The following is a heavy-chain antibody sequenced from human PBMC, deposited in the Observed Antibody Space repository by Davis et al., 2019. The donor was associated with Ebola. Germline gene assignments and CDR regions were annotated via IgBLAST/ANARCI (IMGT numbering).Heavy chain of an antibody. CDR2: INPNDGRT. V-gene: IGHV1-46*03. Sequence: AASVKVSCKASGYTFTNYYMHWVRQAPGQGLEWMGMINPNDGRTIYAQKFQGRVTVTRDTSTTTVYMDLSSLRTEDTALYFCTRQVPGTGTTDRWGQGTLVTVSS. D-gene: IGHD1-1*01. CDR3: TRQVPGTGTTDR. CDR1: GYTFTNYY. J-gene: IGHJ5*02.